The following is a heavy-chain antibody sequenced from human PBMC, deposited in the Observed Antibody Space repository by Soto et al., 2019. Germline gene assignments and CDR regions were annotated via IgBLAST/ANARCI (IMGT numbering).Heavy chain of an antibody. CDR3: ARDRVGGPLPRKINWFDP. Sequence: PGGSLRLSCAASGFTFSSYAMHWVRQAPGKGLEWVAVISYDGSNKYYADSVKGRFTISRDNSKNTLYLQMNSLRAEDTAVYYFARDRVGGPLPRKINWFDPWGQGTLVTVSS. D-gene: IGHD6-19*01. J-gene: IGHJ5*02. CDR1: GFTFSSYA. V-gene: IGHV3-30-3*01. CDR2: ISYDGSNK.